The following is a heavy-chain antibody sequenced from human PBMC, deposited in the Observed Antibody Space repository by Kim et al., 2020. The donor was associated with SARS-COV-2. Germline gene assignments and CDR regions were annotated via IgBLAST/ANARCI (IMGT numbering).Heavy chain of an antibody. D-gene: IGHD3-10*01. CDR2: MILKTDHK. Sequence: GGSLRLSCAVFGFTSDDHGMHWVRQAPGKGLEWVSGMILKTDHKDYADSVKGRFTISRDKAKNSLYLQMNGLRPEDTALYYCGKDLKPGGMDVWGQGTTVIVFS. V-gene: IGHV3-9*02. CDR1: GFTSDDHG. CDR3: GKDLKPGGMDV. J-gene: IGHJ6*02.